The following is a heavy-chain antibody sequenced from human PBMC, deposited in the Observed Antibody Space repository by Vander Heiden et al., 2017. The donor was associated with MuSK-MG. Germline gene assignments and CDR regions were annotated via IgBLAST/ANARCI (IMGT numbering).Heavy chain of an antibody. CDR3: ARELYCTNGGCSRIKGAFDI. CDR1: GGPFRSYT. Sequence: QVQLVQSGAEVKKPGSSVKVSCKASGGPFRSYTIRWVRQAPGQGLEWMGRIIPIRGIANYAQKFQGRVTITADKSTSTADMELSSLRSEETAVYYCARELYCTNGGCSRIKGAFDIWGQGTMVTVSS. J-gene: IGHJ3*02. V-gene: IGHV1-69*08. CDR2: IIPIRGIA. D-gene: IGHD2-8*01.